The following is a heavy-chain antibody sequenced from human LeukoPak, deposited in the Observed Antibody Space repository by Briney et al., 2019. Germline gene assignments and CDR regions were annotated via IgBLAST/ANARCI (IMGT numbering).Heavy chain of an antibody. D-gene: IGHD5-12*01. CDR2: ICNSGSSI. J-gene: IGHJ3*02. CDR1: GFTFSDSY. Sequence: PGGSLRLSCAASGFTFSDSYMTWIRQAPGKGLEWVSYICNSGSSIYYADSLKGLFTTSSENAKSSQYLQMNSLRGEDTAVYYCARDPLDISRLTNAFDIWGQGTTVIVS. CDR3: ARDPLDISRLTNAFDI. V-gene: IGHV3-11*04.